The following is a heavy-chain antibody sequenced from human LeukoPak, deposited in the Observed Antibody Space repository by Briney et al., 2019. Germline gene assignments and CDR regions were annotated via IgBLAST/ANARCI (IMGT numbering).Heavy chain of an antibody. J-gene: IGHJ4*02. V-gene: IGHV1-69*05. CDR3: ARDSGSYHSPFDY. Sequence: SVNVSCKASGGTFSSYAISWVRQAPGQGLEWMGGIIPIFGTANYAQKFQGRVTITTDESTSTAYMELSSLRSEDTAVYYCARDSGSYHSPFDYWGQGTLVTVSS. D-gene: IGHD1-26*01. CDR2: IIPIFGTA. CDR1: GGTFSSYA.